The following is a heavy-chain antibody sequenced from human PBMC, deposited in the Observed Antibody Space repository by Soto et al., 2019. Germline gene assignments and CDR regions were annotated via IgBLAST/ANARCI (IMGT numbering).Heavy chain of an antibody. CDR3: TVDVLGDGDNLLLVY. CDR1: GFTFSSSI. Sequence: GASVKVSCKASGFTFSSSIVQWVRQARGKRLEWMGWIVVGSGTKNYAEKLQGRVTMTRDMSSSTVYMEMRSLRSEDTAVYYCTVDVLGDGDNLLLVYLGQGILVTVSS. D-gene: IGHD3-16*01. V-gene: IGHV1-58*01. CDR2: IVVGSGTK. J-gene: IGHJ4*02.